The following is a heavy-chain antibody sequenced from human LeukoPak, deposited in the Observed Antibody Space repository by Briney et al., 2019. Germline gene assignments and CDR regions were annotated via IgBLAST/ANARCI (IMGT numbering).Heavy chain of an antibody. Sequence: SETLSLTCAVYGGSFSGSYRSWIRQPPGKGLEWIGEIKHGGSTNYNPSLKSRVTISADTSKNQFSLKLSSVTAADTAVYYCARGDGSGSFLDYWGQGTLVTVSS. D-gene: IGHD3-10*01. V-gene: IGHV4-34*01. CDR3: ARGDGSGSFLDY. CDR1: GGSFSGSY. J-gene: IGHJ4*02. CDR2: IKHGGST.